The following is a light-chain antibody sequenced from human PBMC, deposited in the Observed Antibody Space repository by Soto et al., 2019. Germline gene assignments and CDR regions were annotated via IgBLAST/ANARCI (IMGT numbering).Light chain of an antibody. CDR3: SSYTTSSTLGV. Sequence: HSALTQPASVSGSPGQSITISCTGTSSDVGAYNYVSWYQQHPDKAPKLMIYDVSNRPSGVSSRFSGSKSGNTASLTISGLQAEDEADYYCSSYTTSSTLGVFGGGTKLTVL. CDR1: SSDVGAYNY. CDR2: DVS. V-gene: IGLV2-14*01. J-gene: IGLJ3*02.